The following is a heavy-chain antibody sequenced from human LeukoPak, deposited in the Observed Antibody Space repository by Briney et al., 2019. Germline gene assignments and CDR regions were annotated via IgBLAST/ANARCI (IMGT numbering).Heavy chain of an antibody. V-gene: IGHV3-21*01. J-gene: IGHJ4*02. CDR2: ISSSSSSI. CDR1: GFTFSSYS. D-gene: IGHD2-21*01. Sequence: KSGGSLRLSCAASGFTFSSYSMTWVRQAPGKGLEWVSSISSSSSSIYLADSVKGRFTISRGNAKNSLYLQMVSLRAEDTAVYYCARIPISRSHIDDWGQGTLVTVSS. CDR3: ARIPISRSHIDD.